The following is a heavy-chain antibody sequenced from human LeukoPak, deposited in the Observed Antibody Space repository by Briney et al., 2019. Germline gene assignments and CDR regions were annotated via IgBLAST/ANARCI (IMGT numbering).Heavy chain of an antibody. V-gene: IGHV3-11*01. CDR1: GLTFSDYY. CDR3: ARVPPAGTPMVILH. Sequence: GGSLRLSCAASGLTFSDYYMSWIHQAPGKGLEWVSYISGSGKTIYYADSVKGRFTISRDNAKNSLYVQMNSLRAEDTAVYYCARVPPAGTPMVILHWGQGTLVTVSS. J-gene: IGHJ4*02. D-gene: IGHD5-18*01. CDR2: ISGSGKTI.